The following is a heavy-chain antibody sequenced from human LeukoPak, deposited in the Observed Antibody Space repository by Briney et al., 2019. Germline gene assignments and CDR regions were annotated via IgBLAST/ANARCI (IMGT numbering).Heavy chain of an antibody. V-gene: IGHV3-74*01. Sequence: SGGSLRLSCAASGFTFSTYWMHWVRQAPGKGLVWVSRINSDGSSTTYADSVKGRFTISRDNTRTSLYLQMSSLRVEDTAVYYCARVSGEADWGPDYWGLGTLVTVSS. CDR2: INSDGSST. CDR3: ARVSGEADWGPDY. CDR1: GFTFSTYW. J-gene: IGHJ4*02. D-gene: IGHD3-10*01.